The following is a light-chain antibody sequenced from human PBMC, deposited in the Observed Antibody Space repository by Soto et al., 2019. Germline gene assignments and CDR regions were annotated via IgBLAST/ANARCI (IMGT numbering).Light chain of an antibody. CDR3: QQRSNWPPKIT. J-gene: IGKJ5*01. CDR2: DAS. CDR1: QSVSSY. V-gene: IGKV3-11*01. Sequence: EIVFTQSPATLSLSPGERVTLSWSASQSVSSYLAWYQQKPGQAPRLLIYDASNRATGIPARFSGSGSGTDFTLTISSLEPEDFAVYYCQQRSNWPPKITFGQGTRLEIK.